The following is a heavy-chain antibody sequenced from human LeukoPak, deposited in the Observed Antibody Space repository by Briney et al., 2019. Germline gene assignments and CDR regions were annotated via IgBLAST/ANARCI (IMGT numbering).Heavy chain of an antibody. V-gene: IGHV4-59*01. CDR1: GASISRFS. D-gene: IGHD4/OR15-4a*01. J-gene: IGHJ4*02. CDR2: ISDSGNT. CDR3: ARYKSLWSYYFDS. Sequence: PSETLSLTSAVPGASISRFSLGWIRQPPRKGLEYIGHISDSGNTNYNASLTGRVSISVDASKNHFSLKLNSVTAADTAVYYCARYKSLWSYYFDSWGQGTLVTVSS.